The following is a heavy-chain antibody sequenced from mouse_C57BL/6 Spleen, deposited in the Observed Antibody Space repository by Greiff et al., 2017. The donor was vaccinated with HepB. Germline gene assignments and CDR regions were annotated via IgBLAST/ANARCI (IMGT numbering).Heavy chain of an antibody. CDR1: GFSLTSYG. D-gene: IGHD1-1*01. CDR2: IWSGGST. Sequence: VHLVESGPGLVQPSQSLSITCTVSGFSLTSYGVHWVRQSPGKGLEWLGVIWSGGSTDYNAAFISRLSISKDNSKSQVFCKMNSLQADDTAIYYCARNEDYGSSLWYFDVWGTGTTVTVSS. J-gene: IGHJ1*03. CDR3: ARNEDYGSSLWYFDV. V-gene: IGHV2-2*01.